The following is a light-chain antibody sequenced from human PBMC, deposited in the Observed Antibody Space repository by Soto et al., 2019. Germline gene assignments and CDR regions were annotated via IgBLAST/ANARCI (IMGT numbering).Light chain of an antibody. CDR3: GTWDSGLTAVV. V-gene: IGLV1-51*01. Sequence: QSVLMQPPSVSAAPGQTVTISCSGSSSNIENNYVSWYQQLPGAAPKLLIYDNDKRPSGIPDRFSGSKSGTSAILGITGLQTGDEADFFCGTWDSGLTAVVFGGGTQLTVL. CDR1: SSNIENNY. CDR2: DND. J-gene: IGLJ2*01.